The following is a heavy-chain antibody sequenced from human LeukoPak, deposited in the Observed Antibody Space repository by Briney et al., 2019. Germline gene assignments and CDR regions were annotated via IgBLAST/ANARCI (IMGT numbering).Heavy chain of an antibody. Sequence: SETLSLTCTVSGGSITTYYWSWIRQPPGKGLEWIGYIFYSGSTNYNPSLKSRVTLSVDTSKNQFSLKLGSVTAADTAVYYCARQPYMLGAYYFDYWGQGTLVTVSS. CDR3: ARQPYMLGAYYFDY. J-gene: IGHJ4*02. V-gene: IGHV4-59*08. CDR1: GGSITTYY. CDR2: IFYSGST. D-gene: IGHD1-26*01.